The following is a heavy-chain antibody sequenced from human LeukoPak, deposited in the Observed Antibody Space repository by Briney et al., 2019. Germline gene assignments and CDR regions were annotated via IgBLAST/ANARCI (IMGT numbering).Heavy chain of an antibody. CDR2: IYHSGST. CDR3: AGGLAYCSSTSCHDY. J-gene: IGHJ4*02. D-gene: IGHD2-2*01. Sequence: PSETLSLTCAVSGYSTSSGYYWGWIRPPPGKGREWIGSIYHSGSTYYNPSLKSRVTISVDTSKNQFSLKLSSVTAADTAVYYCAGGLAYCSSTSCHDYWGQGTLVTVSS. V-gene: IGHV4-38-2*01. CDR1: GYSTSSGYY.